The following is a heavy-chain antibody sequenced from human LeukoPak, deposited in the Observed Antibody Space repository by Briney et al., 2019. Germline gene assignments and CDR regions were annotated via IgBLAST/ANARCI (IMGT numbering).Heavy chain of an antibody. J-gene: IGHJ4*02. V-gene: IGHV3-23*01. D-gene: IGHD3-10*01. CDR1: GFTLSSYA. CDR3: AKDLALRFGELSFDY. Sequence: GGSLRLSCAASGFTLSSYAMSWVRQAPGKELEWVSAISGSGGSTYYADSVRGRFTISRDNSKNTLYLQMNSLRAGDTAVHYFAKDLALRFGELSFDYWGQGPPVTASS. CDR2: ISGSGGST.